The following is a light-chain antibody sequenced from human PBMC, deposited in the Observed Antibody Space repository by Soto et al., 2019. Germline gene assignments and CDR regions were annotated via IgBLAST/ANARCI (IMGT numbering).Light chain of an antibody. V-gene: IGLV2-14*01. CDR1: SSDVGGYDY. CDR2: EVT. CDR3: SSYTSSNTVI. Sequence: QSALTQPPSASGSPGQSVTISCTGTSSDVGGYDYVSWYQQHPGKAPKLMIYEVTNRPSGVSYRFSGSKSGNTASLTISGLQAEDEADYYCSSYTSSNTVIFGGGTKL. J-gene: IGLJ2*01.